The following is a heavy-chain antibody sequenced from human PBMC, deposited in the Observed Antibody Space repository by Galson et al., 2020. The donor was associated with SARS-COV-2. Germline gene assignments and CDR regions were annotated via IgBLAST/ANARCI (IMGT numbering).Heavy chain of an antibody. Sequence: SETLSLTCTVSGGSISSGSYYWSWIRQPAGKGLEWIGRIYTSGSTNYNPSLKSRVTISVDTSKNQFSLKLSSVTAADTAVYYCARATPYYDILTGYYGGYYYFDYWGQGTLVTVSS. CDR1: GGSISSGSYY. D-gene: IGHD3-9*01. CDR3: ARATPYYDILTGYYGGYYYFDY. V-gene: IGHV4-61*02. J-gene: IGHJ4*02. CDR2: IYTSGST.